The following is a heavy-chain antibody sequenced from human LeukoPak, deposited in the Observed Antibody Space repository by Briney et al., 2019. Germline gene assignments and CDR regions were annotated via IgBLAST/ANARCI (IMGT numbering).Heavy chain of an antibody. CDR2: INLGGGSS. J-gene: IGHJ6*02. CDR1: GYTFTSYY. CDR3: ARGLITAGNHGMDV. D-gene: IGHD6-13*01. V-gene: IGHV1-46*01. Sequence: ASVKVSCKASGYTFTSYYIHWVRQAPGQGLEWMGIINLGGGSSSCAQKFQGRVTMTRDTSTSTAYMDLSSLRFEDTAMYYCARGLITAGNHGMDVRGQGTTVTVSS.